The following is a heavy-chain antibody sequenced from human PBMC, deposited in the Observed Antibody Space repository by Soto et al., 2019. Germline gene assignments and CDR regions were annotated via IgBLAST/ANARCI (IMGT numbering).Heavy chain of an antibody. J-gene: IGHJ5*02. D-gene: IGHD4-17*01. Sequence: GGSLRLSCSGSGFTFSMFSMHWVRQAPGKGLEYVSGISSNGDSTYYADSVKGRFTISRDNSKNTLYLQMSSLRAVDTAVYYCVHPRSTVQIPPTWGQGTLVTVSS. CDR2: ISSNGDST. CDR3: VHPRSTVQIPPT. V-gene: IGHV3-64D*06. CDR1: GFTFSMFS.